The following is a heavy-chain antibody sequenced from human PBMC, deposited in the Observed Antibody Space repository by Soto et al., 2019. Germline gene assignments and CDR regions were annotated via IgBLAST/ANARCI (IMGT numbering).Heavy chain of an antibody. Sequence: QVQFVQSGAEVKKPGASVKVSCKASGYTFADYAIHWVRRAPGQSLEWMGWFNAGNGETKYSQKFQGSVTVTTDTSGSTAYMDINSLTTDDTAVYYCAIDRWVTTLTFDKWGQGTLVIVSS. D-gene: IGHD4-17*01. J-gene: IGHJ4*02. V-gene: IGHV1-3*01. CDR2: FNAGNGET. CDR1: GYTFADYA. CDR3: AIDRWVTTLTFDK.